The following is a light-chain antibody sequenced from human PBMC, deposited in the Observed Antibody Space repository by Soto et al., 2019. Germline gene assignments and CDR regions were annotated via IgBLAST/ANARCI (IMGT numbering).Light chain of an antibody. CDR3: MQALQPTLS. Sequence: DLVLTQSPLSLPVTPGEPASISCRSSQSLLHRNGYNYLDWYLQKPGQSPQLLIYLGSNRASGVTDRFSGSGSGTNFTLKISRVEAEDVGIYYCMQALQPTLSFGGGTKVDLK. V-gene: IGKV2-28*01. J-gene: IGKJ4*01. CDR1: QSLLHRNGYNY. CDR2: LGS.